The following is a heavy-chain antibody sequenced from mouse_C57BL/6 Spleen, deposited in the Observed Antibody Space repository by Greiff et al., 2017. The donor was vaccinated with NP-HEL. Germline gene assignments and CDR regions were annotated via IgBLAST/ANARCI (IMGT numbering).Heavy chain of an antibody. CDR1: GFTFSSYA. CDR2: ISDGGSYT. D-gene: IGHD2-1*01. V-gene: IGHV5-4*03. Sequence: EVKVVESGGGLVKPGGSLKLSCAASGFTFSSYAMSWVRQTPEKRLEWVATISDGGSYTYYPDNVKGRFTISRDNAKNNLYLQMSHLKSEDTAMYYCARGFYYGNYLFAYWGQGTLVTVSA. CDR3: ARGFYYGNYLFAY. J-gene: IGHJ3*01.